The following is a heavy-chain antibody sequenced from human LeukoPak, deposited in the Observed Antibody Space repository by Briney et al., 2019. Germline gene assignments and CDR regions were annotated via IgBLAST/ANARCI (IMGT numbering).Heavy chain of an antibody. Sequence: SAKDSCKASGGTFSNYAISWVRQAPGQGVEWMGRIIPIFGTADYAQKFQGRVTITTDESTSTAYMELSSLTSEDTAVYYCARSLFRTSGGYYYMDVWDKGTTVTVSS. J-gene: IGHJ6*03. CDR1: GGTFSNYA. CDR2: IIPIFGTA. CDR3: ARSLFRTSGGYYYMDV. V-gene: IGHV1-69*05. D-gene: IGHD3/OR15-3a*01.